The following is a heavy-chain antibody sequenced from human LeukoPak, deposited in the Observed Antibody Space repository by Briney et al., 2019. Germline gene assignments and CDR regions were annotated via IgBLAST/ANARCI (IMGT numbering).Heavy chain of an antibody. CDR1: GYTFTTDY. D-gene: IGHD4-17*01. CDR2: ISAYNGNT. J-gene: IGHJ4*02. CDR3: AREPTGTLTFDY. Sequence: ASVKFSCKASGYTFTTDYIHWVRQAPGQGLEWMGWISAYNGNTNYAQKLQGRVTMTTDTSTSTAYMELRSLRSDDTAVYYCAREPTGTLTFDYWGQGTLVTVSS. V-gene: IGHV1-18*04.